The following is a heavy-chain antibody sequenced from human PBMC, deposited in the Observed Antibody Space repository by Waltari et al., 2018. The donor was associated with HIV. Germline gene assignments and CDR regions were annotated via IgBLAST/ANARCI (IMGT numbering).Heavy chain of an antibody. CDR1: AVTFTTPG. D-gene: IGHD4-17*01. CDR2: VAGTPGHA. Sequence: EVELVGSGGGLVHPGGSLGPSCVGAAVTFTTPGLNWVRQAPGKGLEWVSFVAGTPGHAYYADSVKGRFTISRDNAQNSAFLQMNSLRVEDTAIYYCVKSVDYFRFDVWDQGTLVTVSS. J-gene: IGHJ4*02. CDR3: VKSVDYFRFDV. V-gene: IGHV3-48*04.